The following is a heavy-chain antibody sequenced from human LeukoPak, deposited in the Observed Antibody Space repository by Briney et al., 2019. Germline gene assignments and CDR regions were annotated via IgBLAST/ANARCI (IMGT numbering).Heavy chain of an antibody. CDR2: IYYSGST. V-gene: IGHV4-31*03. Sequence: SQTLSLTCTVSGGSISSGGYYWSWIRQYPGKGLEWIGYIYYSGSTYYNPSLKSRVTTLVDTSKNQFSLKLSSVTAVDTAVYYCARGSLSNSWYFDYWGQGTLVIVSS. CDR3: ARGSLSNSWYFDY. J-gene: IGHJ4*02. CDR1: GGSISSGGYY. D-gene: IGHD6-13*01.